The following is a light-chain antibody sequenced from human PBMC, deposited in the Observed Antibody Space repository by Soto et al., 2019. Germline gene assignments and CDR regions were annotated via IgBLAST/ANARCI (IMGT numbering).Light chain of an antibody. J-gene: IGLJ1*01. CDR3: SSFRSGSTL. Sequence: QSALTQPASVSGSPGQSITISCTGTSSDVGGYNYVSWYQQHPGKAPKRMIYEVSNRPSGVSNRFSGSKSGNTASLTISGLQAEDEADYYCSSFRSGSTLFGTGTKLTVL. CDR1: SSDVGGYNY. CDR2: EVS. V-gene: IGLV2-14*01.